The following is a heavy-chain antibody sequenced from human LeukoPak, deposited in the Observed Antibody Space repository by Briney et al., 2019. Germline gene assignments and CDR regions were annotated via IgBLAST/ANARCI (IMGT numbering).Heavy chain of an antibody. CDR1: GFPFETDA. V-gene: IGHV3-23*01. Sequence: PGGSLRLSCAPSGFPFETDAMSWVRQAPGKGLEWVSTIGNTETFYADSVTGRFTISRDNSKNTVNLQMNRLRVEDTAIYYCAKDWIQFNRVFDCFDSWGQGTLVTVSS. D-gene: IGHD5-18*01. J-gene: IGHJ4*02. CDR3: AKDWIQFNRVFDCFDS. CDR2: IGNTET.